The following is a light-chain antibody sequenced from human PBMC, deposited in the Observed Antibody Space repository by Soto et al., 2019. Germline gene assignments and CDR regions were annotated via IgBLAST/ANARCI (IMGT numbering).Light chain of an antibody. Sequence: QSALTQSASVSGSPGQSITISCTGTSSDIGRYNYVSWYQQHPGKAPKLMIYEVSNRPSGVSNRFSGSKSGNTASLTISGLQAEDEADFYCGSYTSKSTYVFGSGTKLTVL. J-gene: IGLJ1*01. V-gene: IGLV2-14*01. CDR1: SSDIGRYNY. CDR2: EVS. CDR3: GSYTSKSTYV.